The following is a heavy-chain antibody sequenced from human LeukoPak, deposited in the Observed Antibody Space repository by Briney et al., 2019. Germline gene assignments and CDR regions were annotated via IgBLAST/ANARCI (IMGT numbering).Heavy chain of an antibody. CDR1: GFTFSDYY. V-gene: IGHV3-11*04. J-gene: IGHJ4*02. Sequence: GGSLRLSXAASGFTFSDYYMTWIRQAPGKGLEWVSYISGSGSTIYYADSVKGRFTISRDNAKNSLNLQMNSLRAEDTAVYYCARIYGQYYDSSGYSHWGQGTLVTVSS. D-gene: IGHD3-22*01. CDR3: ARIYGQYYDSSGYSH. CDR2: ISGSGSTI.